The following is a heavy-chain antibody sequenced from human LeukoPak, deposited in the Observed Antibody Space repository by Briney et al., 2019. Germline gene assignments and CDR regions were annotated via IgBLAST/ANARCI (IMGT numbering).Heavy chain of an antibody. CDR2: IYYSGST. J-gene: IGHJ4*02. CDR3: ASSIAARPDY. V-gene: IGHV4-39*01. CDR1: GGSISSSSYY. Sequence: SETLSLTCTVSGGSISSSSYYWGWIRQPPGKGLEWIGSIYYSGSTYYNPCLKSRVTISVDTSKNQFSLKLSSVTAADTAVYYCASSIAARPDYWGQGTLVTVSS. D-gene: IGHD6-6*01.